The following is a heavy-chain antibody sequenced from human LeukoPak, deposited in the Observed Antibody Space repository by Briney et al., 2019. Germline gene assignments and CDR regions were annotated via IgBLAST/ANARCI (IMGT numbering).Heavy chain of an antibody. CDR2: IKQDGSEK. V-gene: IGHV3-7*02. D-gene: IGHD1-14*01. J-gene: IGHJ4*02. CDR1: GFTLSSYW. CDR3: ASGTGRIPNAY. Sequence: GGSLRLSCAASGFTLSSYWMNWVRQAPGKGLEWVANIKQDGSEKYYVDSVKGRFTISRDNANNALYLQMSSLRAEDMAVYYCASGTGRIPNAYWGLGTLVTVSS.